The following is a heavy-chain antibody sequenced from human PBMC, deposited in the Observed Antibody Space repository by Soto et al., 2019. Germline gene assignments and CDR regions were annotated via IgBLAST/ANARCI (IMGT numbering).Heavy chain of an antibody. CDR1: GGSFSGYY. D-gene: IGHD1-26*01. CDR3: ARGGGRYFRMLDY. J-gene: IGHJ4*02. CDR2: INHSGST. Sequence: SETLSLTCAVYGGSFSGYYWSWIRQPPGKGLEWIGEINHSGSTNYNPSLKSRVTISVDTSKNQFSLKLSSVTAADTAVYYCARGGGRYFRMLDYWGQGTLVTVSS. V-gene: IGHV4-34*01.